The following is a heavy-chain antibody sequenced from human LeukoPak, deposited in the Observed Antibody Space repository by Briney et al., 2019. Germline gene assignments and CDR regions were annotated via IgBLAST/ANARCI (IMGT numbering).Heavy chain of an antibody. Sequence: GGSLRLSCAASGFTFSSYSMNWVRQAPGKGLVWVSSISSGSSYIYYADSVKGRFTISRDNAKNSLHLQMNSLRAEDTAVYYCARDHYDSSGYYLFDYWGQGTLVTVSS. CDR2: ISSGSSYI. CDR1: GFTFSSYS. D-gene: IGHD3-22*01. V-gene: IGHV3-21*01. J-gene: IGHJ4*02. CDR3: ARDHYDSSGYYLFDY.